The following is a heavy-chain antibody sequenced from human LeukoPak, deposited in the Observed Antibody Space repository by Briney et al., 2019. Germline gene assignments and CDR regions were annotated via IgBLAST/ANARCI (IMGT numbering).Heavy chain of an antibody. V-gene: IGHV3-30-3*01. CDR1: GFTFNNYA. J-gene: IGHJ5*02. Sequence: GGSLRLSCAASGFTFNNYAMSWVRQAPGKGLEWVAVISYDGSNKYYADSVKGRFTISRDNSKNTLYLQMNSLRAEDTAVYYCARDTLAATHWFDPWGQGTLVTVSS. D-gene: IGHD2-15*01. CDR2: ISYDGSNK. CDR3: ARDTLAATHWFDP.